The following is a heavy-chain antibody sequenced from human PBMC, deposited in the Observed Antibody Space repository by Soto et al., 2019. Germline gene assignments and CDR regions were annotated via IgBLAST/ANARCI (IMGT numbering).Heavy chain of an antibody. J-gene: IGHJ3*02. V-gene: IGHV4-34*01. D-gene: IGHD6-19*01. CDR1: GGSFSNYY. CDR3: ARPRDQWQFDSFDI. Sequence: PSETLSLTCAVCGGSFSNYYCTWVRQPPGKGLEWIGEMSDGGSTNYSPSIKGRVTMSVDTSKKQFALRLSSVSAADTAVYYCARPRDQWQFDSFDIWGQGTMVTVSS. CDR2: MSDGGST.